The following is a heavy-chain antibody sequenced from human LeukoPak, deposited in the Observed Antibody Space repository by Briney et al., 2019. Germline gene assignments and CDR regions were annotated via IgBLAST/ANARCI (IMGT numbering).Heavy chain of an antibody. J-gene: IGHJ5*02. CDR3: ARDLRAVAGHNWFDP. V-gene: IGHV4-38-2*02. D-gene: IGHD6-19*01. Sequence: PSETLSLTCTASGYSVSSGYYWGWIRQPPGKGLEWIGSIYHSGSTYYNPSLKSRVTISVDTSKNQFSLKLSSVTAADTAVYYCARDLRAVAGHNWFDPWGQGTLVTVSS. CDR2: IYHSGST. CDR1: GYSVSSGYY.